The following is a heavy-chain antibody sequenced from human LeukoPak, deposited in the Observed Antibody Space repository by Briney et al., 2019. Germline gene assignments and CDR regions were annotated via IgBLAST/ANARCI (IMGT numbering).Heavy chain of an antibody. V-gene: IGHV4-59*01. CDR2: IYYSGST. CDR3: ARENIAAADTSAFDI. D-gene: IGHD6-13*01. CDR1: GGSISSYY. Sequence: PSETLSLTCTVSGGSISSYYWSWIRQPPGKGLEWIGYIYYSGSTNYNPSLKSRVTISVDTSKNQFSLKLSSVTAADTAVYYCARENIAAADTSAFDIWGQGTMVTVSS. J-gene: IGHJ3*02.